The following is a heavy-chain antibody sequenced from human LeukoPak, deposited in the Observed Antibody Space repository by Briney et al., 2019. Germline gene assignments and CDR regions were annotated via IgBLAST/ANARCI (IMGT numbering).Heavy chain of an antibody. J-gene: IGHJ4*02. D-gene: IGHD6-19*01. CDR2: IIPILGIA. V-gene: IGHV1-69*04. Sequence: EASVKVSCKASGGTFSSYAISWVRQAPGQGLEWMGRIIPILGIANYAQKFQGRVTITADKSTSTAYMELSNLRSEDTAVYYCARSPGVAGSLGYFDYWGQGTLVTVSS. CDR3: ARSPGVAGSLGYFDY. CDR1: GGTFSSYA.